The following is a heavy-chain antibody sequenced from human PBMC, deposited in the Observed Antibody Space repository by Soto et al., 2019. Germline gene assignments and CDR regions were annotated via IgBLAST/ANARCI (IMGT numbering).Heavy chain of an antibody. V-gene: IGHV1-8*01. Sequence: QVQLVQSGAEVKKPGASVKVSCKASGYTFTSCDIDWVRQATGQGLEWMAWMNPNSGNTGYAQKFQGRVTMTRNTCISTAYMELSSLRSEDTAVYYCARGLWGYNWFDPWGQGTLVTVSS. CDR3: ARGLWGYNWFDP. CDR2: MNPNSGNT. D-gene: IGHD3-16*01. CDR1: GYTFTSCD. J-gene: IGHJ5*02.